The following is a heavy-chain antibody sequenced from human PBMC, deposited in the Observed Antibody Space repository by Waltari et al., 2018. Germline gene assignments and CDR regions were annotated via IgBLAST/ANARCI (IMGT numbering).Heavy chain of an antibody. V-gene: IGHV4-39*02. D-gene: IGHD6-19*01. CDR3: ARDRVADNWFDP. CDR2: IYYSGST. CDR1: GGSISSSSYY. J-gene: IGHJ5*02. Sequence: QLQLQESGPGLVKPSETLSLTCTVSGGSISSSSYYWGWIRQPPGKGLEWIGSIYYSGSTYYNPSLKSRVTISVDTSKNQFSLKLSAVTAADTAGYYCARDRVADNWFDPWGQGTLVTVSS.